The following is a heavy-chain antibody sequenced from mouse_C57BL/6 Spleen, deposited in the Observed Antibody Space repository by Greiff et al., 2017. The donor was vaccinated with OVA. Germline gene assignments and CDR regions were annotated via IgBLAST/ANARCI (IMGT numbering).Heavy chain of an antibody. CDR2: ISYSGST. CDR3: ARAPNYYGSSPYFDY. V-gene: IGHV3-1*01. CDR1: GYSITSGYD. D-gene: IGHD1-1*01. J-gene: IGHJ2*01. Sequence: VQLKESGPGMVKPSQSLSLTCTVTGYSITSGYDWHWIRHFPGNKLEWMGYISYSGSTNYNPSLKSRISITHDTSKNHFFLKLNSVTTEDTATYYCARAPNYYGSSPYFDYWGQGTTLTVSS.